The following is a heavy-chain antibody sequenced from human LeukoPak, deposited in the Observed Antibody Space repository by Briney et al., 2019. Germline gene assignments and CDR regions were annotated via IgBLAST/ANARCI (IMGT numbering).Heavy chain of an antibody. CDR1: GYTFTSYG. D-gene: IGHD5-18*01. J-gene: IGHJ5*02. V-gene: IGHV1-18*01. Sequence: ASVKVSCKASGYTFTSYGISWVRQAPGQGLEWMGWISAYNGNTNYAQKLQGRVTMTTDTSTSTAYMELRSLRSDDTAVYYCARAGTAMVGPGPSMTTHDWFDPWGQGTLVTVSS. CDR2: ISAYNGNT. CDR3: ARAGTAMVGPGPSMTTHDWFDP.